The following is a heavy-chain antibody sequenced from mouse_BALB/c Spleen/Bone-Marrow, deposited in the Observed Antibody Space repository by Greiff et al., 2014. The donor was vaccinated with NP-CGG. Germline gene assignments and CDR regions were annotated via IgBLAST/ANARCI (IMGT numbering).Heavy chain of an antibody. CDR3: AREGNYGYFDY. V-gene: IGHV5-4*02. D-gene: IGHD1-1*01. CDR1: GFTFSDCY. Sequence: EVQLVESGGGLVKPGGSLKLSCAASGFTFSDCYMYWVRQTPERRLEWAATISDGGSYTYYPDSVKGRFTISRDNAKNNLYLQMSSLKSEDTAIYYCAREGNYGYFDYWGQGTTLTVSS. CDR2: ISDGGSYT. J-gene: IGHJ2*01.